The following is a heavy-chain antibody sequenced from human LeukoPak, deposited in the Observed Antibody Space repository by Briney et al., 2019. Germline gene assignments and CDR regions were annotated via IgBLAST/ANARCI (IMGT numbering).Heavy chain of an antibody. J-gene: IGHJ6*03. CDR3: ARDKILDFWSGYTLIGYYYYYMDV. CDR1: GYTFTSYG. Sequence: ASVKVSCKASGYTFTSYGISWVRQASGQGLEWMGWISAYNGNTNYAQKLQGRVTMTTDTSTSTAYMELRSLRSDDTAVYYCARDKILDFWSGYTLIGYYYYYMDVWGKGTTVTVSS. V-gene: IGHV1-18*01. D-gene: IGHD3-3*01. CDR2: ISAYNGNT.